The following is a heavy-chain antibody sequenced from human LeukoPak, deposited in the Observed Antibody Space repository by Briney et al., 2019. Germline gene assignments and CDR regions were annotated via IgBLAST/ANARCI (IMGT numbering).Heavy chain of an antibody. CDR1: GGSISSTNW. V-gene: IGHV4-4*02. D-gene: IGHD6-13*01. Sequence: PSGTLSLICGVSGGSISSTNWWTWIRQPPGKGLEWIGEVHLDGRTNYNPSLESRLTMSVDLSENHISLKLTSVTAADTAVYYCARLFPAAGTPYYYIMDVWGQGTTVTVSS. CDR2: VHLDGRT. J-gene: IGHJ6*02. CDR3: ARLFPAAGTPYYYIMDV.